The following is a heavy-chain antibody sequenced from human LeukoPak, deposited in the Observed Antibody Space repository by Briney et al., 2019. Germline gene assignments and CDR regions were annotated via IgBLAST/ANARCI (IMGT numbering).Heavy chain of an antibody. CDR2: IDSCCNYM. D-gene: IGHD3-22*01. Sequence: WGTLRLSCAVSGFTLNIYSMNWVRQAPGQGLEWVSTIDSCCNYMYYANSVKGRFTISRDNAKNSLYLQMNILRAEDTAVYYCARDLAYYYDTSYDWGQGTLVTVSS. CDR1: GFTLNIYS. J-gene: IGHJ4*02. CDR3: ARDLAYYYDTSYD. V-gene: IGHV3-21*01.